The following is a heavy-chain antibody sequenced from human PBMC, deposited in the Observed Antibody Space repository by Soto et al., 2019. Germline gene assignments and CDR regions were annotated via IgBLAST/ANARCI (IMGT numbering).Heavy chain of an antibody. CDR3: ARTFPRHSAGSSGGSCPPALDP. J-gene: IGHJ5*02. CDR1: GFSLTTSGVG. D-gene: IGHD2-15*01. Sequence: QITLKESGPTLLQPPQTLTLTCTFSGFSLTTSGVGVGWIRQPPGKALEWLALIYWDDDKRYSPSLHSRLTITKDTYKSRVVLTMTNMGPVDTAKYYCARTFPRHSAGSSGGSCPPALDPWGQVTLVTVSS. CDR2: IYWDDDK. V-gene: IGHV2-5*02.